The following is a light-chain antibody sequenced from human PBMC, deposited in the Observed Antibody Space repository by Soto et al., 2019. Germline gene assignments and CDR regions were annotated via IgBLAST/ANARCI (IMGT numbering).Light chain of an antibody. Sequence: DIQMTQSPSTLSASVGDRVTISCRASQSISSWLAWYQQKPGKAPNLLIYDASSLQSGVPSRFSGIGSGTEFTLTISSLQPDDFAXXXXXXXXXXWTFGQGTKVDIK. V-gene: IGKV1-5*01. CDR3: XXXXXXWT. CDR2: DAS. J-gene: IGKJ1*01. CDR1: QSISSW.